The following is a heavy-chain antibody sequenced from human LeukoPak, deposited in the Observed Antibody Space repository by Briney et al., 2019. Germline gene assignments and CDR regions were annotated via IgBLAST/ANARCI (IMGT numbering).Heavy chain of an antibody. D-gene: IGHD4-17*01. CDR3: ARGDDYGDYWGLY. Sequence: GGSLRLSCAASGFTFTSYGISWVRQAPGQGLEWMGWISAYNGNTNYAQKLQGRVTMTTDTSTSTAYMELRSLISDDAAVYYCARGDDYGDYWGLYWGQGTLVTVSS. CDR2: ISAYNGNT. V-gene: IGHV1-18*01. J-gene: IGHJ4*02. CDR1: GFTFTSYG.